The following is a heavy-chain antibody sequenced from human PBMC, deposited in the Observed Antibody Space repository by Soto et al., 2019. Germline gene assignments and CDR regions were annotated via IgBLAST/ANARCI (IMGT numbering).Heavy chain of an antibody. CDR3: ASGLTPFAS. J-gene: IGHJ4*02. CDR1: GFPFSEYY. V-gene: IGHV3-11*01. D-gene: IGHD1-20*01. Sequence: QAHLVESGGGLVKPGGSLRLSCAASGFPFSEYYMSWIRQAPGAGLEWISYMSSSSQTIYYVDYVKLRFTVSRDNAKNVLYLQMNSLRVEDTAMYYCASGLTPFASWGQGTLVTVSS. CDR2: MSSSSQTI.